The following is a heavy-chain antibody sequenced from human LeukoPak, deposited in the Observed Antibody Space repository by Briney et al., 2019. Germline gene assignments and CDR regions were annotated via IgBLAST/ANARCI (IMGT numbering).Heavy chain of an antibody. Sequence: PGGPVTLSCGPWGLPFYNYAIHGVRHARGGAGEGVADISYEGASKYYADSVEGRFTIYRDNSENTVYLQMSSLRIEDTAVYYCARVWTTVVTKGASDIWGQGTMVVVSS. V-gene: IGHV3-30*15. CDR1: GLPFYNYA. D-gene: IGHD4-23*01. J-gene: IGHJ3*02. CDR2: ISYEGASK. CDR3: ARVWTTVVTKGASDI.